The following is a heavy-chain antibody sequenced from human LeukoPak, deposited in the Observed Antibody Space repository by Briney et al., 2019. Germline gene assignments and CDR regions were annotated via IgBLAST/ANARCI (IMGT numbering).Heavy chain of an antibody. CDR3: ARHRVIAVAGTPHYFDY. CDR2: IYYSGGT. Sequence: PSETLSLTCTVSGGSISSGDYYWSWIRQPPGKGLEWIGYIYYSGGTYYNPSLKSRVTISVDTSKNQFSLKLSSVTAADTAVYYCARHRVIAVAGTPHYFDYWGQGTLVTVSS. CDR1: GGSISSGDYY. J-gene: IGHJ4*02. D-gene: IGHD6-19*01. V-gene: IGHV4-30-4*01.